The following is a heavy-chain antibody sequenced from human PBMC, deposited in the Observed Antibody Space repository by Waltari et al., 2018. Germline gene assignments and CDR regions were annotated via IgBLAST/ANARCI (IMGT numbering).Heavy chain of an antibody. CDR1: GFSFSSFA. V-gene: IGHV3-30*18. CDR3: AKDVEGELYYFDN. J-gene: IGHJ4*02. CDR2: VGFDGRNK. Sequence: VQLVESGGGVVQPGRSLRLSCAASGFSFSSFALHWVRRSPGKWLDWVGVVGFDGRNKFYAESVKGRFTISRDNSKNTLYLQMESLRAEDTAIYYCAKDVEGELYYFDNWGQGTLVTVSS. D-gene: IGHD3-16*01.